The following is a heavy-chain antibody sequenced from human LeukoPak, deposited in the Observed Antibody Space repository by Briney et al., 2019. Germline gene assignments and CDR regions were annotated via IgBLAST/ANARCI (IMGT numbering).Heavy chain of an antibody. CDR3: AHSGGYYSFDS. J-gene: IGHJ4*02. Sequence: PSETLSLTCAVSGFSISSGYYWGWIRQPPGKGPDWIASVYHSGSTYYNPSLKSRVSMSVDTSKNQFSLKLSSVTAADTAVYYCAHSGGYYSFDSWGQGALVTVSS. V-gene: IGHV4-38-2*01. CDR2: VYHSGST. CDR1: GFSISSGYY. D-gene: IGHD1-26*01.